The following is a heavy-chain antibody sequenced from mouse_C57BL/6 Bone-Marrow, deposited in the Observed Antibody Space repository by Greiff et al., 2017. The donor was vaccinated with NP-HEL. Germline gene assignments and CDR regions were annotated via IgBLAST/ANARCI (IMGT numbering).Heavy chain of an antibody. CDR2: INPSNGGT. D-gene: IGHD6-5*01. CDR1: GYTFTSYW. J-gene: IGHJ2*01. CDR3: ARGGAYALYYCDY. Sequence: QVQLQQSGTELVKPGASVKLSCKASGYTFTSYWMHWVKQRPGQGLEWIGNINPSNGGTNYNEKFKSKATLTVDKSSSTAYMQLSSLTSEDSAVYYCARGGAYALYYCDYWGQGTTLTVAS. V-gene: IGHV1-53*01.